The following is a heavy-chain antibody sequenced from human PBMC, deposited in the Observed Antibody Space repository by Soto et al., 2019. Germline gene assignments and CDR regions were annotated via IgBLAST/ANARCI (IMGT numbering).Heavy chain of an antibody. J-gene: IGHJ6*02. CDR2: IKQDGSEK. CDR3: AGGYCSGGSCYSGFYYGMDV. D-gene: IGHD2-15*01. Sequence: EVQLVESGGGLVQPGGSLRLSCAASGFTFSSYWMSWVRQAPGKGLEWVANIKQDGSEKYYVDSVKGRFTISRDNAKNSLYLQMNSLRAEDTAVYYCAGGYCSGGSCYSGFYYGMDVWGQGTTVTVSS. CDR1: GFTFSSYW. V-gene: IGHV3-7*01.